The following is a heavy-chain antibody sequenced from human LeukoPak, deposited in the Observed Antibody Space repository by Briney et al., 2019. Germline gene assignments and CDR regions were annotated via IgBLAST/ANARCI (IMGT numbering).Heavy chain of an antibody. V-gene: IGHV1-46*01. CDR3: ARASTVVTHSGAFDI. Sequence: ASVKVSCKASGYTFTSYYMHWVRQAPGQGLEWMGIINPSGGSTSYAQKFQGRVTMTRDTSTSTVYMELSGLRSEDTAVYYCARASTVVTHSGAFDIWGQGTMVTVSS. D-gene: IGHD4-23*01. CDR2: INPSGGST. J-gene: IGHJ3*02. CDR1: GYTFTSYY.